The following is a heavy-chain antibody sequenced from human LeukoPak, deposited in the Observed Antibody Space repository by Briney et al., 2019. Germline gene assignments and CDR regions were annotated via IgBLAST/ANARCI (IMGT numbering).Heavy chain of an antibody. CDR2: ISSSSSYI. D-gene: IGHD4-17*01. CDR3: ARESTVTTSFDY. CDR1: GFTFSSYS. Sequence: GGSLRLSCAASGFTFSSYSMNWLRQAPGKGLEWVSSISSSSSYIYYADSVKGRFTISRDNAKNSLYLQMNSLRAEDTAVYYCARESTVTTSFDYWGQGALVTVSS. J-gene: IGHJ4*02. V-gene: IGHV3-21*01.